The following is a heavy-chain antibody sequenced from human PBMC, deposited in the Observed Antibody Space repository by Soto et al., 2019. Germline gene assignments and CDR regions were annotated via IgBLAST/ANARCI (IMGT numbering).Heavy chain of an antibody. CDR3: ARGDYDFWGGYSVHFVS. CDR1: GGSISSYY. D-gene: IGHD3-3*01. J-gene: IGHJ4*02. V-gene: IGHV4-59*01. CDR2: IYYSGST. Sequence: SETLSLTCTVSGGSISSYYWSWIRQPPGKGLEWIGYIYYSGSTNYNPSLKSRVTISVDTSKNQFSLKLSSVTAADTAVYYCARGDYDFWGGYSVHFVSLGEAILVTV.